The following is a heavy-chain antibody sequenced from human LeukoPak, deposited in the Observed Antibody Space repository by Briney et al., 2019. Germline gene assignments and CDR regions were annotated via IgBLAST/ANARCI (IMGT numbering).Heavy chain of an antibody. J-gene: IGHJ4*02. CDR2: ISAYNGNT. CDR3: AREVPYDSSVYYQPFDY. V-gene: IGHV1-18*01. D-gene: IGHD3-22*01. CDR1: GYTFTSYG. Sequence: GASVKVSCKASGYTFTSYGINWVRQAPGQGLEWMGWISAYNGNTNYAQKLQGRVTMTTDTSTSTAYMELRSLRSDDTAVYYCAREVPYDSSVYYQPFDYWGQGTLVTVSS.